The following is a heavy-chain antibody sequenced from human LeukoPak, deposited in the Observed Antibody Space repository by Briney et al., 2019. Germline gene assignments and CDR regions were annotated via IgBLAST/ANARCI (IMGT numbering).Heavy chain of an antibody. V-gene: IGHV4-38-2*01. Sequence: SETLSLTCAVSGYSISSGYYWGWIRQPPGKGLEWIGSIYHSGSTYYNPSLKSRVTISVDTSKNQFSLKLSSVTAADTAVYYCARSFGGAFDYWGQGTLVTASS. D-gene: IGHD3-10*01. CDR1: GYSISSGYY. CDR2: IYHSGST. CDR3: ARSFGGAFDY. J-gene: IGHJ4*02.